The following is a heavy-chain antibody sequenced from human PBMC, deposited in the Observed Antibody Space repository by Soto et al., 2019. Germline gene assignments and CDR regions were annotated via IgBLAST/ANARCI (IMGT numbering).Heavy chain of an antibody. CDR3: ARGGRDAFDI. V-gene: IGHV4-61*01. J-gene: IGHJ3*02. CDR2: IYFSGST. CDR1: GYSVRSDRFY. Sequence: SATLSLTCTVSGYSVRSDRFYWVWIRLAPGKGLEWIVFIYFSGSTNYNPSLKSRVSMSLDTSKNQFSLKLRSVTPADTAVYYCARGGRDAFDIWGQGTMVT.